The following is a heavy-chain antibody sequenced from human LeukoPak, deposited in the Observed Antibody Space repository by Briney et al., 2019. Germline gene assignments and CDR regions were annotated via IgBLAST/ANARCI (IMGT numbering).Heavy chain of an antibody. CDR3: AAEPYSSSWYAFPFI. CDR1: GYTFTSYD. D-gene: IGHD6-13*01. J-gene: IGHJ4*02. Sequence: SVKVSCKASGYTFTSYDINWVRQATGQRLEWIGWIVVGSGNTNYAQKFQERVTITRDMSTSTAYMELSSLRSEDTAVYYCAAEPYSSSWYAFPFIWGQGTLVTVSS. CDR2: IVVGSGNT. V-gene: IGHV1-58*02.